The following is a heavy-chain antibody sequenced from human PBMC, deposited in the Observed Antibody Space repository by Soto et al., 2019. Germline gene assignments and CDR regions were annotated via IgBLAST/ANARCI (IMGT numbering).Heavy chain of an antibody. CDR1: GFTFSSFG. CDR3: AKRLLRGTTLSVLDY. Sequence: GVSLRLSCAASGFTFSSFGMHWVRQAPGKGLEWVALLSYDGSKEYYADSVKGRFSVSRDNSKNTLYLQMNSLRVEDTAAYFCAKRLLRGTTLSVLDYWGRGTLVTVSS. J-gene: IGHJ4*02. CDR2: LSYDGSKE. V-gene: IGHV3-30*18. D-gene: IGHD4-17*01.